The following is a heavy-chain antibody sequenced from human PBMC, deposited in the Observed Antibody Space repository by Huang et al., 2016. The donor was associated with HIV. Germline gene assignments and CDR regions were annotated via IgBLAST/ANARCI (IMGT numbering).Heavy chain of an antibody. V-gene: IGHV3-30*02. CDR1: GFTFNNFA. J-gene: IGHJ6*03. Sequence: QVQLVESGGGVVQPGGSLRLSCEGSGFTFNNFAIHWVRQAPGKGLEWVSMIRYDGSDEYYGDSVKGRFTSSRDNSNNMVYLQLNRLSVDDTAVYYCAKDHYDFWSGHARYGMDVWGKGTMV. CDR2: IRYDGSDE. CDR3: AKDHYDFWSGHARYGMDV. D-gene: IGHD3-3*01.